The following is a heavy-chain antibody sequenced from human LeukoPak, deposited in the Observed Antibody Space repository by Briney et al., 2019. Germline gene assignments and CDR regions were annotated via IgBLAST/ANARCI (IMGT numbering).Heavy chain of an antibody. D-gene: IGHD3-10*01. Sequence: SETLCLTCSVSGGSINSYYWGWVRQPAGKGLEGIGRIYTTGTTNYSPSLKSRLSMSLDTSKNQFSLTLTSVTAADTAVYYCGRQGYTASYYFVDYWSPGTLVTASS. CDR2: IYTTGTT. CDR1: GGSINSYY. CDR3: GRQGYTASYYFVDY. V-gene: IGHV4-4*07. J-gene: IGHJ4*02.